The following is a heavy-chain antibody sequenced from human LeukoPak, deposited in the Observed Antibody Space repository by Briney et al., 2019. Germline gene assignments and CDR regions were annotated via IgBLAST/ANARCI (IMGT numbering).Heavy chain of an antibody. CDR3: ARFNGDYYRIDY. V-gene: IGHV3-21*04. CDR1: GFTFSSYS. D-gene: IGHD4-17*01. CDR2: ISSSSSYI. Sequence: TGGSLRLSCAASGFTFSSYSMNWVRQAPGKGLGWVSSISSSSSYIYYADSVKGRFTISRDNAKNSLYLQMNSLRAEDTALYYCARFNGDYYRIDYWGQGTLVTVSS. J-gene: IGHJ4*02.